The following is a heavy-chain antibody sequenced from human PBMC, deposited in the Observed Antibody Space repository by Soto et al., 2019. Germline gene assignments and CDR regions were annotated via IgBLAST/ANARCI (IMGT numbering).Heavy chain of an antibody. J-gene: IGHJ4*02. CDR2: ISSSSSYI. D-gene: IGHD3-3*01. Sequence: GGSLRLSCAASGFTFSSYSMNWVRQAPGKGLEWVSSISSSSSYIYYADSVKGRFTISRDNAKNSLYLQMNSLRAEDTAVYYCARGDWYYDFWSGLVPFDYWGQGTLVTVSS. V-gene: IGHV3-21*01. CDR3: ARGDWYYDFWSGLVPFDY. CDR1: GFTFSSYS.